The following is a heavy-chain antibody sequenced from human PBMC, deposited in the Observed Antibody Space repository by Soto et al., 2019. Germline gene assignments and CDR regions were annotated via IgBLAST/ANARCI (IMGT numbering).Heavy chain of an antibody. D-gene: IGHD2-8*01. J-gene: IGHJ6*02. V-gene: IGHV1-2*04. Sequence: ASVKVSFKASGYSFTDYHLHWVRQAPGQRLEWLGRINPKSGGTSTAQKFQGWVTMTTDTSISTASMELTRLTSDDTAIYYCARGDSTDCSNGAFSFCYTHGLDIWG. CDR1: GYSFTDYH. CDR2: INPKSGGT. CDR3: ARGDSTDCSNGAFSFCYTHGLDI.